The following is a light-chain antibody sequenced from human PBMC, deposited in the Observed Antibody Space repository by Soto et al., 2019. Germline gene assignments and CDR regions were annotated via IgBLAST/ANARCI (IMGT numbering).Light chain of an antibody. J-gene: IGKJ4*01. CDR1: QSISRW. CDR3: QQYNSYSPLP. Sequence: DIQMTQSPSTLSASVGDRVTITCRASQSISRWVAWYQQKPGKAPKLLIYDASSLESGVPSRFSGSGSGTEFTLTISSLQPDVFASYYCQQYNSYSPLPFGGGTKVVIK. CDR2: DAS. V-gene: IGKV1-5*01.